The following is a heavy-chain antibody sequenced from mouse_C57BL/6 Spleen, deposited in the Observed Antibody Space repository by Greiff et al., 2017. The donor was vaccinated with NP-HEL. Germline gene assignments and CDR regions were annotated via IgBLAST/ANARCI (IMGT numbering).Heavy chain of an antibody. D-gene: IGHD3-1*01. J-gene: IGHJ4*01. Sequence: QVQLQQPGAELVRPGSSVKLSCKASGYTFTSYWMHWVKQRPIQGLEWIGNIDPSDSETHYNQKFKDKATLTVDKSSSTAYMQLSSLTSEDSAVYYGARSGAARGGDAMDYWGQGTSVTVSS. CDR3: ARSGAARGGDAMDY. CDR2: IDPSDSET. CDR1: GYTFTSYW. V-gene: IGHV1-52*01.